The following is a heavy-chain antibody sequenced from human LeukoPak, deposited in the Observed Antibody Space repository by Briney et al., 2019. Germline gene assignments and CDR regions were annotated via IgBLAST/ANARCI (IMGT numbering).Heavy chain of an antibody. CDR3: ARHSGYSSSWYGFDY. V-gene: IGHV5-51*01. Sequence: GESLKISCKGSGYSFTSYWIGWVRQMPGKGLEWMGIIYPGGSDTRYSPSFQGQVTISADKSISTAYLQWSSLKASDTATYYCARHSGYSSSWYGFDYWGQGTLVTVSS. CDR1: GYSFTSYW. CDR2: IYPGGSDT. J-gene: IGHJ4*02. D-gene: IGHD6-13*01.